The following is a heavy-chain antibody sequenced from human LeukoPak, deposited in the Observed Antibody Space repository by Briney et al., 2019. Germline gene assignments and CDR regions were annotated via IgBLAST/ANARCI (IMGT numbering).Heavy chain of an antibody. V-gene: IGHV3-48*03. CDR2: ISSSGSRI. CDR1: GFTFSSYE. Sequence: GGSLRLSCAASGFTFSSYEMNWVRQAPGKGLEWVSYISSSGSRIYYTASVKGRFAISRDNAKNSLYLQMNSLRVEDTALYYRARNTLAIAAAAFFDFWGQGTLVTVSS. CDR3: ARNTLAIAAAAFFDF. J-gene: IGHJ4*02. D-gene: IGHD6-13*01.